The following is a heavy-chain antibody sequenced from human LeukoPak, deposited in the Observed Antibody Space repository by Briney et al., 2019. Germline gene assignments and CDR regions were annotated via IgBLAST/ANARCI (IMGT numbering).Heavy chain of an antibody. D-gene: IGHD3-22*01. Sequence: GGSLRLSCAASGFTFDDYTMHWVRQAPGKGLEWVSLISWHGSTTKYADSVKGRFTISRDNLKNSLSLQMNSLGPEDTALYYCAKDIGNSVGYNYFDSWGQGTLVTVSS. J-gene: IGHJ4*02. CDR3: AKDIGNSVGYNYFDS. V-gene: IGHV3-43*01. CDR1: GFTFDDYT. CDR2: ISWHGSTT.